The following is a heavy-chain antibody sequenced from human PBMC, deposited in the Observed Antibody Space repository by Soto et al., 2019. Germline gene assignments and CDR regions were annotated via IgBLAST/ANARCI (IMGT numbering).Heavy chain of an antibody. CDR3: VRHSKLWFGELLFTGGFDP. Sequence: SETLSLTCTVSGGSISSSSYSWGWIRQPPGKGLEWIGSIYYSGSTYYNPSLKSRVTISVDTSKNQFSLKLSSVTAADTAVYYCVRHSKLWFGELLFTGGFDPWGQGTLVTLSS. CDR1: GGSISSSSYS. J-gene: IGHJ5*02. D-gene: IGHD3-10*01. V-gene: IGHV4-39*01. CDR2: IYYSGST.